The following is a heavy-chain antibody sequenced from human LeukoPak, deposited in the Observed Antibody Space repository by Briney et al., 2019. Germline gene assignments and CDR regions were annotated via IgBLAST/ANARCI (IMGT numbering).Heavy chain of an antibody. D-gene: IGHD6-13*01. CDR2: ISGSGGST. Sequence: GGSLRLSCAASGFTFSSYAMSWVRQAPGKGLEWVSAISGSGGSTYYADSVKGRFTIARDNSKNTLYLQMNSLRAEDTAVYYCAKRGSSWYYEYWGQGTLVTVSS. CDR1: GFTFSSYA. J-gene: IGHJ4*02. V-gene: IGHV3-23*01. CDR3: AKRGSSWYYEY.